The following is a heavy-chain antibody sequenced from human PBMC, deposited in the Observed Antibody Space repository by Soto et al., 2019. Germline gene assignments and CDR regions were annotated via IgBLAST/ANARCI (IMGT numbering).Heavy chain of an antibody. D-gene: IGHD3-10*01. J-gene: IGHJ4*02. V-gene: IGHV3-48*01. CDR1: GFTFSSYS. CDR2: ISSSSSTI. CDR3: ARDQYYYGSGSYYSEGGY. Sequence: GGSLRLSCAASGFTFSSYSMNWVRQAPGKGLEWVSYISSSSSTIYYADSVKGRFTISRDNAKNSLYLQMNSLRAEDTAVYYCARDQYYYGSGSYYSEGGYWGQGTLVTVSS.